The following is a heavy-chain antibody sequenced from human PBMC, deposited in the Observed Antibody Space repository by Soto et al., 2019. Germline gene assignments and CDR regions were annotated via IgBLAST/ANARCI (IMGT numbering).Heavy chain of an antibody. J-gene: IGHJ6*02. CDR1: GGTFSSYA. CDR2: IIPIFGTA. Sequence: QVQLVQSGADVKKPGSSVKVSCKASGGTFSSYAISWVRQAPGQGLEWMGGIIPIFGTANYAQKFQGRVTITADESTSTAYMELSSLRSEDTAVYYCARLSLADFGPPESSTVSKFDYYYYGMDVWGQGTTVTVSS. V-gene: IGHV1-69*12. CDR3: ARLSLADFGPPESSTVSKFDYYYYGMDV. D-gene: IGHD4-4*01.